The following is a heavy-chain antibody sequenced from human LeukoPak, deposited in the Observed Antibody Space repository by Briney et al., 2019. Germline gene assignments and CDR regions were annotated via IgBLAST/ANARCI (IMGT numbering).Heavy chain of an antibody. CDR1: GFTVSSNY. J-gene: IGHJ4*02. Sequence: GGSLRLSCAASGFTVSSNYMNWVRQAPGKGLEWVSVVYSGGSSYYADSVKGRFTISRDNSKNRLYLQINSLRAEDTAVYYCASSPFSTYYFDYWGQGALVTVSS. CDR3: ASSPFSTYYFDY. CDR2: VYSGGSS. V-gene: IGHV3-66*01.